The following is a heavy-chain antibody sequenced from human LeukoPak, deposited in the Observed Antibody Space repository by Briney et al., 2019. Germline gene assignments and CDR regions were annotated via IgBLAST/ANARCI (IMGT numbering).Heavy chain of an antibody. CDR3: ARRWAVAAVDY. CDR1: GFTFSILW. J-gene: IGHJ4*02. V-gene: IGHV3-74*01. D-gene: IGHD6-19*01. CDR2: INSDGSST. Sequence: GGSLRLSCAASGFTFSILWMHWVRRAPGKGPVWVSRINSDGSSTDYADSVKGRFTISRDNAKNTLYLQMNSLRTEDTAVYYCARRWAVAAVDYWGQGTLVTVSS.